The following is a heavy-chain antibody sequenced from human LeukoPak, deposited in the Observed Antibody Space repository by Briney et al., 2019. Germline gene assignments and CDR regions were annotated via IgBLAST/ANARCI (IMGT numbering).Heavy chain of an antibody. V-gene: IGHV4-59*08. CDR2: IYYSGST. CDR1: GGSISSYY. J-gene: IGHJ4*02. D-gene: IGHD3-9*01. CDR3: ARHNRYPLFDY. Sequence: SETLSLTCTVSGGSISSYYWSWIRQPPGKGLEWIGYIYYSGSTNYNPSLKSRVTISVDTSKNQFSLKLSSVTAADTAVYYCARHNRYPLFDYWGQGTLVTVSS.